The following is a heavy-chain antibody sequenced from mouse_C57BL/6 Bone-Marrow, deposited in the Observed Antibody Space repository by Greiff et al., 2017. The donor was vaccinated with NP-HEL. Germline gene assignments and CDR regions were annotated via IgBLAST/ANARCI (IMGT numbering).Heavy chain of an antibody. CDR1: GYAFTNYL. CDR3: ARGTAQATSDY. CDR2: INPGSGGT. D-gene: IGHD3-2*02. Sequence: QVQLQQSGAELVTPGTSVKVSCKASGYAFTNYLIEWVKQRPGQGLEWIGVINPGSGGTNYNEKFKGKATLTADKSSSTAYMQLSSLTSEDSAVYFCARGTAQATSDYWGQGTTLTVSS. V-gene: IGHV1-54*01. J-gene: IGHJ2*01.